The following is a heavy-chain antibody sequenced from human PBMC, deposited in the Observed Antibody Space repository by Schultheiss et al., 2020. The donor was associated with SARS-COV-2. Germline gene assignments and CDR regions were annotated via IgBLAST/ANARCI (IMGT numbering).Heavy chain of an antibody. CDR2: IYHSGST. CDR3: ARERWRVGGSYYDY. Sequence: SETLSLTCTVSGYSISSGYYWGWIRQPPGKGLEWIGSIYHSGSTYYNPSLKSRVTISVDTSKNQFSLKLSSVTAADTAVYYCARERWRVGGSYYDYWGQGTLVTVSS. CDR1: GYSISSGYY. V-gene: IGHV4-38-2*02. J-gene: IGHJ4*02. D-gene: IGHD1-26*01.